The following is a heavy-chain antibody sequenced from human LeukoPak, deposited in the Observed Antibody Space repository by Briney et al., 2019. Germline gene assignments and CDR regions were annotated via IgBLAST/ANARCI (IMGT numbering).Heavy chain of an antibody. CDR3: ARDGSSGWYMLFDY. Sequence: GASVKVSCKASGYTFTSYGISWVRQAPGQGLEWMGWISAYNGNTNYAQKLRGRATMTTDTSTSTAYMELRSLRSDDTAVYYCARDGSSGWYMLFDYWGQGTLVTVSS. CDR2: ISAYNGNT. CDR1: GYTFTSYG. J-gene: IGHJ4*02. V-gene: IGHV1-18*01. D-gene: IGHD6-19*01.